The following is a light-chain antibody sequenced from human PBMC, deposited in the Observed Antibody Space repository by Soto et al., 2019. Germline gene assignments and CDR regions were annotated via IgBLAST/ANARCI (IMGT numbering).Light chain of an antibody. CDR2: DAS. CDR1: QSVSSRY. Sequence: EIVLTQSPATLSLSPGERATLSCGASQSVSSRYFAWYQQKPGLAPRLLIYDASSRATGIPDRFSGSGSGTDFTLTSSRREPEDCAVYYWQQYGSSPPITFGQGTRLEIK. V-gene: IGKV3D-20*01. J-gene: IGKJ5*01. CDR3: QQYGSSPPIT.